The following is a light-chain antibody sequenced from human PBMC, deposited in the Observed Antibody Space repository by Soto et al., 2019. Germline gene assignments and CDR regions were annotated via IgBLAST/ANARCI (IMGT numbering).Light chain of an antibody. J-gene: IGKJ4*01. CDR2: DVS. CDR3: QQFQNYPLT. CDR1: QAISSA. V-gene: IGKV1D-13*01. Sequence: AIPMTQSPSSLSASAGDSVTISCRASQAISSALAWYQQKPGKPPKLLIYDVSTLEGGVPSRFSGSGSGTDFTLSISSLQPEEFATYYCQQFQNYPLTFGGGTNVE.